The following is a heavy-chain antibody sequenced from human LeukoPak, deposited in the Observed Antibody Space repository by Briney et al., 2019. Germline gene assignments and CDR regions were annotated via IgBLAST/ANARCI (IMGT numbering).Heavy chain of an antibody. CDR3: ARESEGGGYCSGGSCYFDY. CDR1: GFTFSSYG. V-gene: IGHV3-33*01. D-gene: IGHD2-15*01. CDR2: IWYDGSNK. J-gene: IGHJ4*02. Sequence: GGSLRLSCAASGFTFSSYGMHWVRQAPGKGLEWVAVIWYDGSNKYYADSVKGRFTISRDNSKNTLYLQMNSLRAEDTAVYYCARESEGGGYCSGGSCYFDYWGQGTLVTVSS.